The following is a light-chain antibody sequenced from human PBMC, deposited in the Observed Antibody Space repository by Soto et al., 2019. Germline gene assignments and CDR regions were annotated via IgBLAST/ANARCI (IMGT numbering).Light chain of an antibody. CDR3: QQLGSSPRYT. Sequence: EILLPQSPGTLSLSPGERATLSCRTSQSVGSTYLACCQQQPGQAPRLLIYEASRRATGIPDRFSGSGSGTDFSLPIIRLEPEDFAVYYCQQLGSSPRYTFGQGTKREI. CDR2: EAS. J-gene: IGKJ2*01. V-gene: IGKV3-20*01. CDR1: QSVGSTY.